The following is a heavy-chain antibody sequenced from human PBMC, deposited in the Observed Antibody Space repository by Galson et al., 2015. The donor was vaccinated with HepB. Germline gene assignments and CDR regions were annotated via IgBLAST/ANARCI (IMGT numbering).Heavy chain of an antibody. V-gene: IGHV3-33*01. CDR2: IWYDGSNK. CDR1: GFTFSSYG. D-gene: IGHD2-21*01. Sequence: SLRLSCAASGFTFSSYGMHWVRQAPGKGLEWVAVIWYDGSNKYYADSVKGRFTISRDNSKNTLYLQMNSLRAEDTAVYYCARDFLYCGGDCYNYYYYMDVWGKGT. J-gene: IGHJ6*03. CDR3: ARDFLYCGGDCYNYYYYMDV.